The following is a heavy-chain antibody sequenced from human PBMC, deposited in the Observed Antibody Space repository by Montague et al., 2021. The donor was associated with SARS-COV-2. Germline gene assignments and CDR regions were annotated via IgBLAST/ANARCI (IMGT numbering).Heavy chain of an antibody. D-gene: IGHD5-12*01. J-gene: IGHJ4*02. CDR1: GFSFGIYW. V-gene: IGHV3-7*01. Sequence: SLRLSCAASGFSFGIYWMIWVRQAPGKGLEWVANIKEYGRKKYYVDSVKGRLTISRDNAKNTLYLQMNSLRAEDTAVYYCVIDVDGAFDFWGQGTLVTVSS. CDR3: VIDVDGAFDF. CDR2: IKEYGRKK.